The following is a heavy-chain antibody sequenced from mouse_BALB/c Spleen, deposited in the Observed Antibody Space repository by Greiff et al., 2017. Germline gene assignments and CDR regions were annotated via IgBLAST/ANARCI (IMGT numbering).Heavy chain of an antibody. CDR1: GFTFSSYG. Sequence: EVQRVESGGDLVKPGGSLKLSCAASGFTFSSYGMSWVRQTPDKRLEWVATISSGGSYTYYPDSVKGRFTISRDNGKNTLYLQMSSLKSEDTAMYYCARQTYDYYAMDYWGQGTSVTVSS. CDR2: ISSGGSYT. J-gene: IGHJ4*01. V-gene: IGHV5-6*01. CDR3: ARQTYDYYAMDY. D-gene: IGHD6-5*01.